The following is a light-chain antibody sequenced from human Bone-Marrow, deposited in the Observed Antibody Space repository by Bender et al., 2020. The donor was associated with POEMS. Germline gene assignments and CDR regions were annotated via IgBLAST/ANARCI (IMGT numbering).Light chain of an antibody. Sequence: QSALTQPASVSGSLGQSITISCTATSRDVDSYDYVSWYHLRPGKAPQLLIFDVTKRPSGVSNRFSGSKSGKTASLTISGLQTEDEADYYCCSYAGSSTYVVIGGGTKLTVL. CDR2: DVT. CDR3: CSYAGSSTYVV. V-gene: IGLV2-14*03. J-gene: IGLJ2*01. CDR1: SRDVDSYDY.